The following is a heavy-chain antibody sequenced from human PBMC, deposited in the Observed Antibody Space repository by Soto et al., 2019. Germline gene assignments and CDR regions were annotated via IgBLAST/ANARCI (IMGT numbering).Heavy chain of an antibody. D-gene: IGHD5-12*01. CDR1: GASISSGDYF. V-gene: IGHV4-30-4*01. Sequence: SETLSLTCTVSGASISSGDYFWSWIRQSPGKGLEWIGYIYDSGSSYYNPSLKSRVTMSVDTSKNQFSLKMSSVTAADTAVYYCAREKGYISGPKNFDYWGQGTLVTVSS. J-gene: IGHJ4*02. CDR2: IYDSGSS. CDR3: AREKGYISGPKNFDY.